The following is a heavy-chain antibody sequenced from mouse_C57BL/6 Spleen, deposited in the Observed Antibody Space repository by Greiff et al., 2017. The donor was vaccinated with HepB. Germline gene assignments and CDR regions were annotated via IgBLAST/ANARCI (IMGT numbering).Heavy chain of an antibody. J-gene: IGHJ1*03. Sequence: QVQLQQSGAELVRPGTSVKMSCKASGYTFTNYWIGWAKQRPGHGLEWIGDIYPGGGYTNYNEKFKGKATLTADKSSSTAYMQFSSLTSEDPAIYYCARKNYGSSYVGWYFDVWGTGTTVTVSS. CDR2: IYPGGGYT. V-gene: IGHV1-63*01. CDR3: ARKNYGSSYVGWYFDV. D-gene: IGHD1-1*01. CDR1: GYTFTNYW.